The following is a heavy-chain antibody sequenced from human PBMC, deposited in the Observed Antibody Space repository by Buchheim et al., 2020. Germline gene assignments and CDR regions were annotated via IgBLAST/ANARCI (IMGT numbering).Heavy chain of an antibody. CDR3: ARSPEDACSSTSCYIPA. CDR1: GYSFTSYW. V-gene: IGHV5-10-1*01. D-gene: IGHD2-2*02. Sequence: EVQLVQSGAEVKKPGESLKISCKGSGYSFTSYWIGWVRQMPGKGLEWMGRIDPSDSYTNYSPSFQGHVTISADKSISTAYLQWSSLKASDTAMYYCARSPEDACSSTSCYIPAWGQGTL. J-gene: IGHJ4*02. CDR2: IDPSDSYT.